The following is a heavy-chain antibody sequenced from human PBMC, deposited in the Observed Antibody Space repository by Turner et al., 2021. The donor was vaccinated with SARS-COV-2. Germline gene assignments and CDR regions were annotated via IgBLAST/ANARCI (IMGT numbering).Heavy chain of an antibody. CDR2: IDSSSSTI. Sequence: EVHLVESGGGLVQPGGSLRLSCVATGFNFSTYSMNWVRQAPGKGLEWVSDIDSSSSTIYYADSVKGRFTISRDNAKNSLYLQMNSLRADDTAVYYCASPFDYWGQGTLVTVSS. CDR3: ASPFDY. J-gene: IGHJ4*02. V-gene: IGHV3-48*01. CDR1: GFNFSTYS.